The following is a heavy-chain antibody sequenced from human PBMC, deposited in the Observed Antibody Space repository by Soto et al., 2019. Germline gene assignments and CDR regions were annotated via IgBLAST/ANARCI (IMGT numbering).Heavy chain of an antibody. Sequence: SDTLSLTCTVSGVSISSVSISSNYWGWVRQRPGKGLECIGSMSYSGVTNYNPSLKSRVTISIDTSKNQFSLKLSSVTAADSAVYYCARIPYSSASFAYWGQGTLVTVSS. CDR2: MSYSGVT. D-gene: IGHD6-19*01. V-gene: IGHV4-61*01. CDR3: ARIPYSSASFAY. CDR1: GVSISSVSISSNY. J-gene: IGHJ4*02.